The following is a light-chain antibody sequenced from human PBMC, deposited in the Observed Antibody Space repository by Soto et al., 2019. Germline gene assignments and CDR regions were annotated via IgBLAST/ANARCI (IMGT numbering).Light chain of an antibody. CDR1: SSNIGAGYD. Sequence: QAVLTQPPSVSGDPGQRVTISCTGSSSNIGAGYDVHWYQQLPGRAPKLLIYGNPNRPSGVPDRFSGSKSGTSASLAITGLQAEDEADYYCLSFDSSLSVVFGGGTKLTVL. J-gene: IGLJ2*01. CDR2: GNP. V-gene: IGLV1-40*01. CDR3: LSFDSSLSVV.